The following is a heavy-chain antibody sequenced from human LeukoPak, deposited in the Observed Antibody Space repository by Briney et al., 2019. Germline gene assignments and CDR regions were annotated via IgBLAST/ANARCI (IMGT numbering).Heavy chain of an antibody. Sequence: ASVKVSCRASGYRFTSYGITWVRQAPGQGLEWMGWIGAYKGNTNYAQKVQGRVTMTTDTSTSTAYMELRSLRSDDTVIYYCARGQLWFGELPNYFDYWGQGTLVTVSS. V-gene: IGHV1-18*01. CDR1: GYRFTSYG. CDR3: ARGQLWFGELPNYFDY. D-gene: IGHD3-10*01. CDR2: IGAYKGNT. J-gene: IGHJ4*02.